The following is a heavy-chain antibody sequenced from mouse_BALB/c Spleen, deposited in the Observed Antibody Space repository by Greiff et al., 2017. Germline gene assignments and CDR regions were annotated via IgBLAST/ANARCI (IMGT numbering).Heavy chain of an antibody. J-gene: IGHJ2*01. CDR1: GYSITSGYY. Sequence: DVKLQESGPGLVKPSQSLSLTCSVTGYSITSGYYWNWIRQFPGNKLEWMGYISYDGSNNYNPSLKNRISITRDTSKNQFFLKLNSVTTEDTATCYCARDGYYFDYWGQGTTLTVSS. D-gene: IGHD2-2*01. CDR2: ISYDGSN. V-gene: IGHV3-6*02. CDR3: ARDGYYFDY.